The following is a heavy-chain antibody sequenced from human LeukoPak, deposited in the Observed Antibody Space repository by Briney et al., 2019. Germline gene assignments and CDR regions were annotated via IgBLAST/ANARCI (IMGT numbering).Heavy chain of an antibody. J-gene: IGHJ6*03. CDR3: ATFQGGYYYYMDV. V-gene: IGHV1-69*05. D-gene: IGHD3-16*01. Sequence: GASVKVSCKASGGTFSSYAVSWVRQAPGQGLEWMGGIIPIFGTANYAQKFQGRVTITTDESTSTAYMELSSLRSEDTAVYYCATFQGGYYYYMDVWGKGTTVTVSS. CDR1: GGTFSSYA. CDR2: IIPIFGTA.